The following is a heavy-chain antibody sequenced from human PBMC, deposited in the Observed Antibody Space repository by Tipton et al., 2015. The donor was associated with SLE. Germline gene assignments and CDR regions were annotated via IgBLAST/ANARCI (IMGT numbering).Heavy chain of an antibody. J-gene: IGHJ4*02. V-gene: IGHV4-59*11. CDR3: AGAWQGYCSGGTCYVLDY. D-gene: IGHD2-15*01. Sequence: TLSLTCTVSGGYISSHYWSWIRPAPGKGLEGIGYISNSETTRYNPPLKSRVTISLNTSKNQFPLKLRSVTAADTAVYYCAGAWQGYCSGGTCYVLDYWGQGTLVTVSS. CDR2: ISNSETT. CDR1: GGYISSHY.